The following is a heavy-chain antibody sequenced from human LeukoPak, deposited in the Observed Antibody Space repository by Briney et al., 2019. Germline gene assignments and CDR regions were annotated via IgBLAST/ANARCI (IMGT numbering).Heavy chain of an antibody. V-gene: IGHV1-69*05. CDR2: IIPIFGTA. J-gene: IGHJ4*02. D-gene: IGHD2-2*01. Sequence: SVKVSCKASGGTFISYAISWVRQAPGQGLEWMGGIIPIFGTANYAQKFQGRVTITTDESTSTAYMELSSLRSEDTAVYYCASSRYCSSTSCYLDYWGQGTLVTVSS. CDR3: ASSRYCSSTSCYLDY. CDR1: GGTFISYA.